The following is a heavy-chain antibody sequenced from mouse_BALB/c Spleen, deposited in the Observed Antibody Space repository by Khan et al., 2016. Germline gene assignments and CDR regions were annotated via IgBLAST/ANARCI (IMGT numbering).Heavy chain of an antibody. CDR3: ATTVGAPRFAY. Sequence: QLQESGPGLVKPSQSLSLTCTVTGYSITSDYAWNWIRQFPGNKLEWMGYISYSGSTSYNPSLKSRISITRDTSKNQFFLQLNSVTTEDTATDYCATTVGAPRFAYWGQGTLVTVSA. CDR1: GYSITSDYA. D-gene: IGHD1-1*01. J-gene: IGHJ3*01. CDR2: ISYSGST. V-gene: IGHV3-2*02.